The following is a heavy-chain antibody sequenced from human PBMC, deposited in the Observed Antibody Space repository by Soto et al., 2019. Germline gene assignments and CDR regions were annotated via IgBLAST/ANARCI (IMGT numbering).Heavy chain of an antibody. D-gene: IGHD6-19*01. CDR3: ARGLRERAVRFYRFDP. Sequence: GASVKVSCKASGYTFTSCDISWVRQATGQGLEWMGWMNPNSGNTGYAQKFQGRVTMTRNTSISTAYMELSSLRSEDTAVYYCARGLRERAVRFYRFDPWGQGTLVTVSS. V-gene: IGHV1-8*01. CDR2: MNPNSGNT. J-gene: IGHJ5*02. CDR1: GYTFTSCD.